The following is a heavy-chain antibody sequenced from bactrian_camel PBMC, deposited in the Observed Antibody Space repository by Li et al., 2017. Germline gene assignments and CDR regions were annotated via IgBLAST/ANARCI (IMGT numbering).Heavy chain of an antibody. D-gene: IGHD2*01. CDR2: IRGENAI. CDR3: VSAGAYCSGGRPGNFGY. V-gene: IGHV3S53*01. J-gene: IGHJ6*01. Sequence: NMCELVSIIRGENAINDLDSMKGRFTMSQDNAKNTVCLQMNSLKPEDTAMYYCVSAGAYCSGGRPGNFGYWGQGTQVTVS.